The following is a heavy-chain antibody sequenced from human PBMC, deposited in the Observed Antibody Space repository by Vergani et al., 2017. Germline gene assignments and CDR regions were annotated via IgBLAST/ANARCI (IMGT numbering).Heavy chain of an antibody. J-gene: IGHJ4*02. CDR2: IWYDGSNK. CDR3: AIRSSPPDY. Sequence: QVQLVESGGGVVQPGRSLRLSCAASGFTFSSYGMHWVRQAPGKGLEWVAVIWYDGSNKYYADSVKGRFTISRDNSKNTLYLQMNSLRAEDTAVYYCAIRSSPPDYWGQGTLVTVSS. D-gene: IGHD1-26*01. CDR1: GFTFSSYG. V-gene: IGHV3-33*01.